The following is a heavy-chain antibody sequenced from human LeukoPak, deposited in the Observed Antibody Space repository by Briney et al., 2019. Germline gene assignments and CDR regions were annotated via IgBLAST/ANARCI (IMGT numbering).Heavy chain of an antibody. CDR2: IRGSGSGT. Sequence: GGSLRLSCAASGFTFSSYAMTWVRQAPGKGLEWVSSIRGSGSGTDYADSVEGRFTISRDNSKNTLYLQMNSLRAEDTAVYYCAKDLGVVPAARRFDYWGQGTLVTVSS. J-gene: IGHJ4*02. CDR1: GFTFSSYA. D-gene: IGHD2-2*01. CDR3: AKDLGVVPAARRFDY. V-gene: IGHV3-23*01.